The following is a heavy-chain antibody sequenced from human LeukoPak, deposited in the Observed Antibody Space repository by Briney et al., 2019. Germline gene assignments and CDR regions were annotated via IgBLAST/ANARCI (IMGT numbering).Heavy chain of an antibody. V-gene: IGHV3-74*01. D-gene: IGHD1-14*01. Sequence: PGGSLRLSCAASGFTFSHHWMHWVRQAPGKGLVWVSRINIDESVTTYADSVKGRFTISRDNARNTLYLQMNSLRAEDTALYYCGRDLSRNQIDYWGQGALVTVSS. CDR1: GFTFSHHW. CDR2: INIDESVT. J-gene: IGHJ4*02. CDR3: GRDLSRNQIDY.